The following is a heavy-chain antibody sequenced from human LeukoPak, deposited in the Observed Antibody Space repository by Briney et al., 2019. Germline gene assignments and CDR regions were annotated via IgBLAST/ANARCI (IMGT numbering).Heavy chain of an antibody. V-gene: IGHV3-23*01. D-gene: IGHD3-3*01. J-gene: IGHJ4*02. CDR2: ISGSGGST. CDR1: GFTFSSFA. CDR3: AKDLGRSGSN. Sequence: GGSLRLSCAASGFTFSSFAMSWVRQAPGKGLEWVSVISGSGGSTNYADSVKGRFTISRDNSKNTLYLQMNSLRAEDTAVYYCAKDLGRSGSNWGQGTLVTVSS.